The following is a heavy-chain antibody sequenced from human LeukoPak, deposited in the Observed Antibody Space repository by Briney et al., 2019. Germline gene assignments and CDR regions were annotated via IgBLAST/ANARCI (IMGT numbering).Heavy chain of an antibody. D-gene: IGHD2-21*02. J-gene: IGHJ4*02. CDR1: GFTFSSYA. V-gene: IGHV3-64*01. CDR3: AKALEVTAIFDY. Sequence: PGGSLRLSCVVSGFTFSSYAMHWVRQAPGKGLEDVSAISSNGGSTYYANSVKGRFTISRDNSKNTLYLQMGSLRVEDMAVYYCAKALEVTAIFDYSGQGTLVTVSS. CDR2: ISSNGGST.